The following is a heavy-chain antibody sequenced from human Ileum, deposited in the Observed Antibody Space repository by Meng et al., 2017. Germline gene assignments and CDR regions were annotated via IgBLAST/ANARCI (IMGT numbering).Heavy chain of an antibody. CDR2: ISQESGRT. J-gene: IGHJ4*02. CDR3: VRNEGYSLGD. V-gene: IGHV4-4*02. D-gene: IGHD2-21*01. Sequence: QGHLQASGPGLVKPSGTLCLTCAVSGDSISSRDWWSWVRQPPGKGLEWIGEISQESGRTNYNPSLKSRVTISLDKSKNQFSLNLNSVTAADTAVYYCVRNEGYSLGDWGQGTLVTVSS. CDR1: GDSISSRDW.